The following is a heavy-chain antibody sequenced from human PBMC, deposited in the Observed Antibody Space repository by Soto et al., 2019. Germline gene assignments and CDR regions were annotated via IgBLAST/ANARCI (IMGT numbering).Heavy chain of an antibody. CDR1: GGSISSSNL. J-gene: IGHJ6*02. D-gene: IGHD6-13*01. V-gene: IGHV4-4*02. CDR2: IYHSWST. CDR3: ASKRQHGYYYYGMDV. Sequence: QVQLQESGPGLVKPSVTLSLTCAVSGGSISSSNLWSLVRQTPGQGLEWIGEIYHSWSTNYNPYLQSRVTISVDKSRNQFSLKLSYVTDADTAVYYCASKRQHGYYYYGMDVWGQGTTVTVSS.